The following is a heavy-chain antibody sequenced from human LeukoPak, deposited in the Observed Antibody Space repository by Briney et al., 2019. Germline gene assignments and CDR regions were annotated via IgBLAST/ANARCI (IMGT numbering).Heavy chain of an antibody. CDR1: GFTFSSYA. CDR3: AREEAIRAYYYGSGSYHYFDY. V-gene: IGHV3-30*04. J-gene: IGHJ4*02. D-gene: IGHD3-10*01. CDR2: ISYDGRNK. Sequence: GRSLRLSCAASGFTFSSYAMHWVRQAPGKGLEWVAVISYDGRNKYYADSVKGRFTISRDNSKNTLYLQMNSLRAEDTAVYYCAREEAIRAYYYGSGSYHYFDYWGQGTLVTVSS.